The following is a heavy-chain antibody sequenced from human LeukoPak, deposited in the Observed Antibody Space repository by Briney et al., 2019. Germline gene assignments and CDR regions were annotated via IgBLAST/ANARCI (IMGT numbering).Heavy chain of an antibody. CDR1: GFTFDDSA. D-gene: IGHD6-19*01. CDR3: VRDRLPGGIAVAGTDDGMDV. CDR2: ISGDGGDT. J-gene: IGHJ6*02. V-gene: IGHV3-43*02. Sequence: GGSLRLSCAASGFTFDDSAMHWVRQAPGKGLDWVCLISGDGGDTFYADSVKGRFTISRDNGKNSLYLQMNSLRNEDTAFYYCVRDRLPGGIAVAGTDDGMDVWGQGTTVTVSS.